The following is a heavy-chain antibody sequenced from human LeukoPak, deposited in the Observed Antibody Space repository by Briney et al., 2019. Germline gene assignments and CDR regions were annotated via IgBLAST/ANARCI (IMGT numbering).Heavy chain of an antibody. Sequence: GGSLRLSCAASGFTFSSYAMSWVRQAPGKGLEWVSLISGSIGGTYYADSVKGRFIISRDKSKNTLYLQMNSLRAEDTAVYYCAKDQGGSSGWYFDYWGQGTLVTVSS. CDR2: ISGSIGGT. CDR3: AKDQGGSSGWYFDY. J-gene: IGHJ4*02. CDR1: GFTFSSYA. V-gene: IGHV3-23*01. D-gene: IGHD6-19*01.